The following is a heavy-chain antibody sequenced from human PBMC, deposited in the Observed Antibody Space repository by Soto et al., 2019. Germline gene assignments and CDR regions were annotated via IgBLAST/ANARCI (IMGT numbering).Heavy chain of an antibody. CDR2: MYWDDDT. D-gene: IGHD5-18*01. CDR1: GFSLSTSGVG. Sequence: QITLKESGPTLVKPTQTLTLTCTFSGFSLSTSGVGVGWIRQPPGKALGWLALMYWDDDTRYSPSLKSRLTITKDPSKNQVVLTMANMDPVDTTTYYSAHSPNTTAHFSYYCYMDVLAKETTVTVSS. CDR3: AHSPNTTAHFSYYCYMDV. J-gene: IGHJ6*03. V-gene: IGHV2-5*02.